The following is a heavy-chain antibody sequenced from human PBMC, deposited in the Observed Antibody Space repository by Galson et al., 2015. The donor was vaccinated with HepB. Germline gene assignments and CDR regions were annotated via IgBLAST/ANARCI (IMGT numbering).Heavy chain of an antibody. CDR3: ARVYGETFDY. CDR2: IGGSGGST. V-gene: IGHV3-23*01. CDR1: RFTFSNYA. Sequence: SLRLSCAASRFTFSNYAMSWVRQAPGKGLEWVSAIGGSGGSTYYADSVMGRFTISRDNSYNTLSLQMNSLRAEDTAAYYCARVYGETFDYWGQGTLVTVSS. J-gene: IGHJ4*02. D-gene: IGHD4-17*01.